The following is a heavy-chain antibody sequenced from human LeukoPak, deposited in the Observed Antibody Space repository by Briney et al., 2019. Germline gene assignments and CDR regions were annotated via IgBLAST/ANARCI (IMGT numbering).Heavy chain of an antibody. D-gene: IGHD2-21*02. CDR2: ISPYNGKT. V-gene: IGHV1-18*01. J-gene: IGHJ4*02. CDR3: ARTPYCGGDCMGPFDY. CDR1: GYIFSNFFSSYG. Sequence: GASVKVSCKASGYIFSNFFSSYGITWVRQAPGQGLEWMGWISPYNGKTKFAQKFQGIVTMTTETSTSTAYMELRSLRSDDTAVYYCARTPYCGGDCMGPFDYWGQGTLVTVSS.